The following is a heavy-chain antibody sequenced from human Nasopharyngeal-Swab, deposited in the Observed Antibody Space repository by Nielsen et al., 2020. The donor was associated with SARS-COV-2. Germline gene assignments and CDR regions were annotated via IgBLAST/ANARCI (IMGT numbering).Heavy chain of an antibody. CDR1: GASISTSRYY. V-gene: IGHV4-39*01. D-gene: IGHD1-1*01. CDR3: ARQSGGTRITYYYYYGMDV. CDR2: IYYSGST. Sequence: SETLSLTCTVSGASISTSRYYWGWIRQPPGKGLDWIGTIYYSGSTYYNPSLKSRVTISVDTSKNQFSLKLSSVTAADTAVYYCARQSGGTRITYYYYYGMDVWGQGTTVTVSS. J-gene: IGHJ6*02.